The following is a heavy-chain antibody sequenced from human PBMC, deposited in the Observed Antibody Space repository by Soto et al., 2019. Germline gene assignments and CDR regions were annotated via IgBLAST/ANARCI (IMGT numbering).Heavy chain of an antibody. V-gene: IGHV3-64*01. J-gene: IGHJ2*01. CDR3: ARVYGSGIYYPVAWYFDL. CDR2: ISSNGGST. D-gene: IGHD3-10*01. Sequence: EVQLVESGGGLVQPGGSLRLSCAASGFTFSRYAMHWVRQAPGKGLEYVSAISSNGGSTYYANSVKGRFTISRDNSKYTLYLHMGSLRAEEMAVCYCARVYGSGIYYPVAWYFDLWGRGALVTVSS. CDR1: GFTFSRYA.